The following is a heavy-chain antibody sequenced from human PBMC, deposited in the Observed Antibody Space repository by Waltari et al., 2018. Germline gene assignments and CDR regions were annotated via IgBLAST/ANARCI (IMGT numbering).Heavy chain of an antibody. Sequence: EVQLVESGGGLVKPGGSLRLSCAASGFTFSSYSMNWVRQAPGTGLEWVSSISSSSSYIYYADSGKGRFTISRDNAKNSLYLQMNSLRAEDTAVYYCARDPSSSWYGPFDYWGQGTLVTVSS. CDR1: GFTFSSYS. CDR3: ARDPSSSWYGPFDY. CDR2: ISSSSSYI. J-gene: IGHJ4*02. V-gene: IGHV3-21*01. D-gene: IGHD6-13*01.